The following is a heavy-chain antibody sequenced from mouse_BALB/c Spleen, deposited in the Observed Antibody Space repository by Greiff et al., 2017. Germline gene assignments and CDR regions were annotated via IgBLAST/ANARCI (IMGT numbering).Heavy chain of an antibody. D-gene: IGHD1-1*01. V-gene: IGHV5-6-5*01. CDR2: ISSGGST. CDR3: ASNYGSSYDAY. J-gene: IGHJ3*01. Sequence: EVHLVESGGGLVKPGGSLKLSCAASGFTFSSYAMSWVHQTPEKRLEWVASISSGGSTYYPDSVKGRFTISRDNARNILYLQMSSLRSEDTAMYYCASNYGSSYDAYWGQGTLVTVSA. CDR1: GFTFSSYA.